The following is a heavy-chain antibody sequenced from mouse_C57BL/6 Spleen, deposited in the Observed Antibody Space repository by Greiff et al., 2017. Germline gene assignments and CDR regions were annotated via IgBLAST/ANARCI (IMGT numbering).Heavy chain of an antibody. CDR3: ARDGSFAMDY. Sequence: EVQLQQSGPELVKPGASVKISCKASGYSFTGYYMNWVKRSPEKSLEWIGEINPSTGGTTYNQKFKAKATLTVDKSSSTAYMQLKSLTSEDSAVYYCARDGSFAMDYWGQGTSVTVSS. CDR2: INPSTGGT. V-gene: IGHV1-42*01. J-gene: IGHJ4*01. D-gene: IGHD1-1*01. CDR1: GYSFTGYY.